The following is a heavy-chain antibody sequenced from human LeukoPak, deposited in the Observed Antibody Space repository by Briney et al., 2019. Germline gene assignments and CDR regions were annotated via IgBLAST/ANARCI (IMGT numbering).Heavy chain of an antibody. CDR3: ASYRCSGGSCYQDS. CDR1: GGSISSHY. Sequence: SETLSLTCNVSGGSISSHYWSWIRQPPGKGLEWIGHIYYSGSTKYNASLKSRVTISVDTSKNQFSLKLSSVTAADTAVYYCASYRCSGGSCYQDSWGQGTLVTVSS. D-gene: IGHD2-15*01. J-gene: IGHJ4*02. CDR2: IYYSGST. V-gene: IGHV4-59*11.